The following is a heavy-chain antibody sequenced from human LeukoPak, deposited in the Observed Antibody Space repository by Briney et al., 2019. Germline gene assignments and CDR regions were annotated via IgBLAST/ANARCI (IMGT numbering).Heavy chain of an antibody. CDR2: IWSDGTNQ. V-gene: IGHV3-33*06. CDR3: AKDAQRGFNYSNSLEY. D-gene: IGHD4-11*01. CDR1: GFTFSSYA. Sequence: GGSLRLSCAASGFTFSSYAMSWVRQAPGKGLEWVAVIWSDGTNQYYADSVKGRFTISRDDSQKTVYLEMNSLRTEDTAMYYCAKDAQRGFNYSNSLEYWGPGTLVTVSS. J-gene: IGHJ4*02.